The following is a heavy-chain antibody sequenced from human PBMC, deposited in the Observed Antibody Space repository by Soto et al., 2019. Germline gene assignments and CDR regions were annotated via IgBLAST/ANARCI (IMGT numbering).Heavy chain of an antibody. Sequence: QVQLQESGPGLVKPSETLSLTCTVSGGSISSYYWSWIRQPAGKGLEWIGRIYTSGSTNYNPSLRSRVTMSVDTSENRFSRKLSSVTAADTAVYYCARSPSGLYDVETYWFDPWGQGTLVTVSS. D-gene: IGHD6-19*01. CDR3: ARSPSGLYDVETYWFDP. V-gene: IGHV4-4*07. J-gene: IGHJ5*02. CDR2: IYTSGST. CDR1: GGSISSYY.